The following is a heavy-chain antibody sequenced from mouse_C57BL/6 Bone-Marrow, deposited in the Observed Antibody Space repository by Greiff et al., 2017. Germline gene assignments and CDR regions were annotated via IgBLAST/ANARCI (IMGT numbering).Heavy chain of an antibody. J-gene: IGHJ3*01. D-gene: IGHD1-1*01. V-gene: IGHV1-54*01. CDR3: ARDYGSSPAY. CDR1: GYAFTNYL. CDR2: INPGSGGT. Sequence: QVQLQQSGAELVRPGTSVKVSCKASGYAFTNYLIEWVKQRPGQGLEWIGVINPGSGGTNYNEKFKGKATLTADKSSSTAYMQLSSLTSEDSAVYCCARDYGSSPAYWGQGTLVTVSA.